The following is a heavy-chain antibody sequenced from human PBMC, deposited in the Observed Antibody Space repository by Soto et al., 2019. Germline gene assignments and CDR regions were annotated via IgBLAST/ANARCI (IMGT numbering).Heavy chain of an antibody. Sequence: ASVKVSCKASGYTFTSYDINWVRQATGQGLEWMGWMNPNSGNTGYAQKFQGRVTMTRNTSISTAYMELSSLRSEDTAVYYCARAHTTLGYCSGGSCYPPLNYYGMDVWGQGTTVTVSS. D-gene: IGHD2-15*01. CDR2: MNPNSGNT. CDR1: GYTFTSYD. CDR3: ARAHTTLGYCSGGSCYPPLNYYGMDV. J-gene: IGHJ6*02. V-gene: IGHV1-8*01.